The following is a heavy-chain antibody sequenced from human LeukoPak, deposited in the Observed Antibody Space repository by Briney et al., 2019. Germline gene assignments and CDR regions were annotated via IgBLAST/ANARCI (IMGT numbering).Heavy chain of an antibody. CDR2: INPNSGGT. V-gene: IGHV1-2*02. Sequence: GASVKVSCKASGYTFTRYYMHWVRQAPGQGLEWMGWINPNSGGTNYAQKFQGRVTMTRDTSISTAYMELSRLRSDDTAVYYCARGLLWFGDVPIFDPWGQGTLVTVSS. J-gene: IGHJ5*02. D-gene: IGHD3-10*01. CDR3: ARGLLWFGDVPIFDP. CDR1: GYTFTRYY.